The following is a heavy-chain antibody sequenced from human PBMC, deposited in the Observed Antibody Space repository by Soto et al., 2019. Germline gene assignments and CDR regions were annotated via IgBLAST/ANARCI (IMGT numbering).Heavy chain of an antibody. D-gene: IGHD5-12*01. CDR2: ISNDENIK. Sequence: PGGSLRLSCVASGFNFGNFGMHWVRQAPGKGLEWLTVISNDENIKQDSVRGRFAIARDNSKNTLYLHLTSLRAEDTAIYYCARGLRGVLDYCGQGPLVTVYS. V-gene: IGHV3-33*01. J-gene: IGHJ4*02. CDR1: GFNFGNFG. CDR3: ARGLRGVLDY.